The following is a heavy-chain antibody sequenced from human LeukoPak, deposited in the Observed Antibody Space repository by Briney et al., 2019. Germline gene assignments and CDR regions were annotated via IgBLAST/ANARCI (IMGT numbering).Heavy chain of an antibody. D-gene: IGHD3-3*01. V-gene: IGHV3-21*01. CDR3: ASGHDFWSGLSHV. CDR2: ISSSSSYI. CDR1: GFTFSSYS. Sequence: GGSLRLSCAASGFTFSSYSMNWVRQAPGKGLEWVSSISSSSSYIYYADSVKGRFTISRDNAKNSLYLQMNSLRAEDTAVYYCASGHDFWSGLSHVWGQGTLVTVSS. J-gene: IGHJ4*02.